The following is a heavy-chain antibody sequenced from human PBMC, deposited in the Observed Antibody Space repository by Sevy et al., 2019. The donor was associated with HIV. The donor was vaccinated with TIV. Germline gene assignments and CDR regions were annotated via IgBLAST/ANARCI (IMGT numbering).Heavy chain of an antibody. J-gene: IGHJ6*02. Sequence: GESLRLSCAASGFTFSNYGMHWVRQAPGKGLEWVAFIRFDATIKYYRDSVKGRLTISRDNSKSTLYLQMNSLRAEDTAVYFCAKVLRIVEIPAAIDYYYGMDVWGQGTTVTVSS. CDR1: GFTFSNYG. D-gene: IGHD2-2*01. CDR3: AKVLRIVEIPAAIDYYYGMDV. V-gene: IGHV3-30*02. CDR2: IRFDATIK.